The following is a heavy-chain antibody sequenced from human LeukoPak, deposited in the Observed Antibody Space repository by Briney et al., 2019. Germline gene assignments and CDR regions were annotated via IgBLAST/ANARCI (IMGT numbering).Heavy chain of an antibody. CDR2: ISYDGSNK. J-gene: IGHJ4*02. D-gene: IGHD1-26*01. CDR1: GFTFSGYP. V-gene: IGHV3-30*18. Sequence: PGGSLRLSCAASGFTFSGYPIHWVRQAPGKGLEWVAVISYDGSNKYYADSVKGRFTISRDNSKNTLYLQMNSLRAEDTAVYYCAKTSGSYMTLDYWSQGTLVTVSS. CDR3: AKTSGSYMTLDY.